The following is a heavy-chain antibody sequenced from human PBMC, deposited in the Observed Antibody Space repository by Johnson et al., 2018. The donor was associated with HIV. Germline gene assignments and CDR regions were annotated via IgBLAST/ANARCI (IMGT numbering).Heavy chain of an antibody. CDR1: GFTFSNAW. D-gene: IGHD3-22*01. J-gene: IGHJ3*02. V-gene: IGHV3-30*18. CDR3: AKDLQDYYDSSGHDAFDI. Sequence: QMLLVESWGGVVQPGRSLRLSCAASGFTFSNAWMSWVRQAPGKGLEWVAVIWYDGSNKYYADSVKGRFTISRDNSKNTLYLQMNSLRAEDTAVYYCAKDLQDYYDSSGHDAFDIWGQGTMVTVSS. CDR2: IWYDGSNK.